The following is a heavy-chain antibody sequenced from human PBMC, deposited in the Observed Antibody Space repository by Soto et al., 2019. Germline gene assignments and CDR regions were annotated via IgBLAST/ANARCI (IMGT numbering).Heavy chain of an antibody. CDR3: ARAPIPNWNYYGMDV. CDR2: IYYSGST. V-gene: IGHV4-31*03. D-gene: IGHD1-1*01. Sequence: SETLSLTCTVSGGSVNSGGYHWSWIRQHPGKGLEWIGDIYYSGSTYYNPSLKSRVTISIDTSTNHFSLHLSALTAADTAVYYCARAPIPNWNYYGMDVWGQGTTGTVS. J-gene: IGHJ6*02. CDR1: GGSVNSGGYH.